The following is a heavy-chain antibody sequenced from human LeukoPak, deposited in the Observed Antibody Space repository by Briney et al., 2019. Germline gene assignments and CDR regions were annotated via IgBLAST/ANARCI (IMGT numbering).Heavy chain of an antibody. D-gene: IGHD3-10*01. CDR3: ARESGLWFGDNYYYYMDV. CDR1: GVFIRNYY. J-gene: IGHJ6*03. V-gene: IGHV4-59*01. Sequence: PSETLSLTCRVSGVFIRNYYWSWIRQPPGKGLEWIGYIYYSGSTNYNPSLKSRVTISVDSSKNQFSLKLTSVTAADTAVYYCARESGLWFGDNYYYYMDVWGKGTTVTVSS. CDR2: IYYSGST.